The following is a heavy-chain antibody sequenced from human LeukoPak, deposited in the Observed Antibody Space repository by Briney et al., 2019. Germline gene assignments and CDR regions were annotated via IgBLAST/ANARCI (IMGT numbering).Heavy chain of an antibody. CDR2: ISWNSGSI. CDR3: AKDSDYSGNSPHFDY. D-gene: IGHD4-23*01. CDR1: GFTFDDYA. V-gene: IGHV3-9*01. J-gene: IGHJ4*02. Sequence: GGSLRLSCAASGFTFDDYAMHWVRQAPGKGLEWVSGISWNSGSIGYADSVKGRFTISRDNAKNSLYLQMNSLRAEDTALYYCAKDSDYSGNSPHFDYWGQGTLVTVSS.